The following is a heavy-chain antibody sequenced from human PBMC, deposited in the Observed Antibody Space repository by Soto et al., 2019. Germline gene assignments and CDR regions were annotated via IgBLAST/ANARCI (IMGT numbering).Heavy chain of an antibody. CDR3: AREGGIVGATAADY. V-gene: IGHV4-31*03. D-gene: IGHD1-26*01. J-gene: IGHJ4*02. Sequence: QVQLQESGPGLVKPSQTLSLTCTVSGGSISSGGYYWSWIRQHPGKGLEWIWYIYYSGSTYYNPSLKSRDTISVDTSKNQFSLKLSSVTAADTAVYYCAREGGIVGATAADYWGQGTLVTVSS. CDR1: GGSISSGGYY. CDR2: IYYSGST.